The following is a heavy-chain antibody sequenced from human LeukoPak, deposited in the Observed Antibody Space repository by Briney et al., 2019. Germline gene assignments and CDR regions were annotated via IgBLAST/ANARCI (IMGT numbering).Heavy chain of an antibody. J-gene: IGHJ1*01. CDR3: AREGGPYSYGYGNFQH. CDR2: IYTSGST. D-gene: IGHD5-18*01. V-gene: IGHV4-61*02. Sequence: SQTLSLTCTVSGGSISRGSYYWSWIRQPAGKGLEWIRRIYTSGSTNYNPSLKSRVTISVDTSKNQFSLKLSSVTAADTAVYYCAREGGPYSYGYGNFQHWGQGTLVTVSS. CDR1: GGSISRGSYY.